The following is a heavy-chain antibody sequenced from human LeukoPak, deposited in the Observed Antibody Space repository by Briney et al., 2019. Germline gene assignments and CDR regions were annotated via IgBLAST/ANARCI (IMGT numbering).Heavy chain of an antibody. CDR2: IYYSGST. CDR1: GGSISSSSYY. J-gene: IGHJ3*02. V-gene: IGHV4-39*07. D-gene: IGHD2-2*01. CDR3: ARDWDVVPDAFDI. Sequence: SETLSLTCTVSGGSISSSSYYWGWIRQPPGKGLEWIGSIYYSGSTYYNPSLKSRVTISVDTSKNQFSLKLSSVTAADTAVYYCARDWDVVPDAFDIWGQGTMVTVSS.